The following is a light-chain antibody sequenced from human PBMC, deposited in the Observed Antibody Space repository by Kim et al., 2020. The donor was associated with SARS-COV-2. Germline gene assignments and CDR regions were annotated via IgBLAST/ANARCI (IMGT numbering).Light chain of an antibody. V-gene: IGKV1-5*03. CDR1: QSISSW. J-gene: IGKJ2*03. Sequence: YAYVGDRVTIACRASQSISSWLAWYQQKPGKAPKLRIYKASSLESGVPSRFSGSGSGTEFTLTISSLQPDDFATYSCQQYNSYPYSFGQGTKRRS. CDR2: KAS. CDR3: QQYNSYPYS.